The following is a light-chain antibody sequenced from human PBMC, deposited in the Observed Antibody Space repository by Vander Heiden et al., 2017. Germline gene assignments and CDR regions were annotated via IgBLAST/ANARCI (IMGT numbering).Light chain of an antibody. J-gene: IGKJ5*01. CDR1: QDISNY. V-gene: IGKV1-33*01. CDR2: DAS. CDR3: QQYDNTPST. Sequence: IQLTQSPSSLSASVGDRVTITCQASQDISNYLNWYQQKPGKAPKLLIYDASNLQRGVPSRFSGSGSGTDFTLTISSLQPEDIATYYCQQYDNTPSTFGQGTRLEIK.